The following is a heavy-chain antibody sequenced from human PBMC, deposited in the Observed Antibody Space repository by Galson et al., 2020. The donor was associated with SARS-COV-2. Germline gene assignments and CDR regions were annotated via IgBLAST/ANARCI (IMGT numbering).Heavy chain of an antibody. J-gene: IGHJ4*02. CDR2: FDTEDGET. V-gene: IGHV1-24*01. CDR3: ATGNYGGHTHFDY. Sequence: ASVKVSCKVSGYTLTELSMHWVRQAPGKGLEWMGGFDTEDGETIYEQKFQGRVTMTEATSTDTAYIELSSLRSEDTAVYYCATGNYGGHTHFDYWGQGTLVTVSS. CDR1: GYTLTELS. D-gene: IGHD4-17*01.